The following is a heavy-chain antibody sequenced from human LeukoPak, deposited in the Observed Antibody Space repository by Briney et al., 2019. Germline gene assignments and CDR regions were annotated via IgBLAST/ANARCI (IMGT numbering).Heavy chain of an antibody. CDR3: ARFPFNHFENDYGYR. V-gene: IGHV1-2*02. D-gene: IGHD4-17*01. J-gene: IGHJ5*02. CDR2: INPNSGGT. Sequence: ASVKVSCKASGYTFTGYYMHWVRQAPGQGLEWMGWINPNSGGTNYAQKFQGRVTMTRDTSISTAYMELSRLRSDDTAVYYRARFPFNHFENDYGYRWGQGTLVTVSS. CDR1: GYTFTGYY.